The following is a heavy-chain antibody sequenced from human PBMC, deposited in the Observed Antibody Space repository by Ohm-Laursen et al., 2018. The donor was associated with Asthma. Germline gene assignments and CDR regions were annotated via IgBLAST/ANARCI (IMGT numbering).Heavy chain of an antibody. V-gene: IGHV3-13*01. Sequence: SLRLSCAAPGFTFSSYDMHWVRQATGKGLEWVSAIGRAGDTYYSGSVKGRFTVPRENAKNSLYLQMNSLRAGDTAVYYCARGDFLSGNFPFDCWGQGTLVTVSS. CDR1: GFTFSSYD. J-gene: IGHJ4*02. D-gene: IGHD3-3*01. CDR2: IGRAGDT. CDR3: ARGDFLSGNFPFDC.